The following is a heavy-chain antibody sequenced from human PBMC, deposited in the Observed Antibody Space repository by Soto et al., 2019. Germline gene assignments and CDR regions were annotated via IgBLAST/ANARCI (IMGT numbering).Heavy chain of an antibody. Sequence: GASVKVSCKASGYTFTSYAMHWVRQAPGQRLEWMGWINAGNGNTKYSQKFQGRVTITRDTSASTAYMELSSLRSEDTAVYYCAGGSSSGWYLIDYWGQGTLVTVSS. J-gene: IGHJ4*02. D-gene: IGHD6-19*01. CDR1: GYTFTSYA. CDR3: AGGSSSGWYLIDY. V-gene: IGHV1-3*01. CDR2: INAGNGNT.